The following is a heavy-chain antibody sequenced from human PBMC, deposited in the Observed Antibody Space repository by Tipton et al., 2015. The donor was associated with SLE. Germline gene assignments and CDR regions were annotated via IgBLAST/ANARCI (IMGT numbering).Heavy chain of an antibody. Sequence: GSLRLSCAASGFTFSNAWMSWVRQAPGKGLVWVSRMNSDGSNIFYSDSVKGRFTISRDNAKNTVYLQMNSLRAEDTAVYYCVREGDTAFDYWGQGTLVTVSS. D-gene: IGHD5-18*01. CDR3: VREGDTAFDY. V-gene: IGHV3-74*01. CDR2: MNSDGSNI. CDR1: GFTFSNAW. J-gene: IGHJ4*02.